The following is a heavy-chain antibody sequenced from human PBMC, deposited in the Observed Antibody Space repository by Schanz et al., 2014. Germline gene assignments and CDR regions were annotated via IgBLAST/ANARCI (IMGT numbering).Heavy chain of an antibody. CDR1: GFTFSNAW. CDR2: IKSRSDGGTT. D-gene: IGHD3-10*01. J-gene: IGHJ5*02. V-gene: IGHV3-15*01. CDR3: STTPNFYASGTYSWFDP. Sequence: VQLVESGGGVVQPGRSLRLSCAASGFTFSNAWMNWVRQGPGNRLEWVGRIKSRSDGGTTDYAAPVKGRFIISRDDSRNTLYLQMSGLKTEDTAVYYCSTTPNFYASGTYSWFDPWGQGTRVTVSS.